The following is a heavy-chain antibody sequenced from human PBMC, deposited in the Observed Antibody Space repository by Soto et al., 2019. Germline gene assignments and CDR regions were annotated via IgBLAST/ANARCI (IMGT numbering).Heavy chain of an antibody. J-gene: IGHJ4*02. Sequence: EVQLVESGGGLVKPGGSLRLSCAASGFTFSNAWMNWVRQAPGKGLEWVGRIKSKTDGGTTDYAAPVKGRFTISRDDSKNTLYLQMNSLKTEDTAVYYCTTDSRARSPSSGYYFGANWGQGTLVTVSS. D-gene: IGHD3-22*01. CDR1: GFTFSNAW. CDR2: IKSKTDGGTT. CDR3: TTDSRARSPSSGYYFGAN. V-gene: IGHV3-15*07.